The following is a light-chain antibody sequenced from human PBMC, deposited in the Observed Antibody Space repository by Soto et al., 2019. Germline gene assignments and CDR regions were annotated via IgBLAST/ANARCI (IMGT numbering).Light chain of an antibody. CDR3: QRYDSAPH. CDR1: QGIINY. J-gene: IGKJ3*01. Sequence: DIQMTQSPSSLSAFVGDRVTITCRASQGIINYLAWYQQRPGEGPKLLIYAASVFQSGVPSRFSGRGSGTDFTLTISSLQPEDVATYYCQRYDSAPHFGPGTKVDIK. V-gene: IGKV1-27*01. CDR2: AAS.